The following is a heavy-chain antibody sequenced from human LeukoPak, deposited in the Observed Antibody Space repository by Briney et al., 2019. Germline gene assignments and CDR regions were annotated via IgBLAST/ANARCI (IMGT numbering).Heavy chain of an antibody. V-gene: IGHV7-4-1*02. J-gene: IGHJ4*02. CDR1: GYTFTSYA. D-gene: IGHD3-9*01. Sequence: GASVKVSCKASGYTFTSYAMNWVRQAPGQGLEWMGWINTNTGNPTYAQGFTGRFVFSLDTSVSTAYLQISSLKAEDTAVYYCARDRVLRYYDWLPSGDFDYWGQGTLVTVSS. CDR3: ARDRVLRYYDWLPSGDFDY. CDR2: INTNTGNP.